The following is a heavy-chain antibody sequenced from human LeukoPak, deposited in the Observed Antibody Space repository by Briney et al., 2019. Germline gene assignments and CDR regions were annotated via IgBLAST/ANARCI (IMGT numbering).Heavy chain of an antibody. CDR1: GGSISSYY. J-gene: IGHJ4*02. Sequence: SETLSLTCTVSGGSISSYYWSWIRQPPGKGLEWIGYICYSGSTNYNPSLKSRVTISVDTSKNQFSLKLSSVTAADTAVYYCARESSGYSAYFDYWGQGTLVTVSS. V-gene: IGHV4-59*01. CDR2: ICYSGST. CDR3: ARESSGYSAYFDY. D-gene: IGHD3-22*01.